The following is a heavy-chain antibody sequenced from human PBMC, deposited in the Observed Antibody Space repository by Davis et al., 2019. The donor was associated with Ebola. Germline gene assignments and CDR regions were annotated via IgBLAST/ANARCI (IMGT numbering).Heavy chain of an antibody. V-gene: IGHV4-59*08. D-gene: IGHD3-10*01. J-gene: IGHJ4*02. CDR1: GGSISSYY. Sequence: MPSETLSLTCTVSGGSISSYYWSWIRQPPGKGLEWIRYIYYSGSTNYNPSLKSRVTISVDTSENHFSLKLSSVTAADTAVYYCATGAYYGSGYYFDYWGQGTLVTVSS. CDR2: IYYSGST. CDR3: ATGAYYGSGYYFDY.